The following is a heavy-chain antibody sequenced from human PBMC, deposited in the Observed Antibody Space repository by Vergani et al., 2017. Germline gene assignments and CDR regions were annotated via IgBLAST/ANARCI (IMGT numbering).Heavy chain of an antibody. J-gene: IGHJ6*02. D-gene: IGHD2-8*01. CDR2: INTYNGNT. CDR1: GYTFTSYG. V-gene: IGHV1-18*01. CDR3: ARDLRMTPFYGLDV. Sequence: QVQLVQSGVEVKKPGASVKVSCKASGYTFTSYGISWVRQGPGQGLEWMGWINTYNGNTNYAQKVQGRVTMTTDTSTRTAYMELRSLRSDDTAVYYCARDLRMTPFYGLDVWGQGTTVTVSS.